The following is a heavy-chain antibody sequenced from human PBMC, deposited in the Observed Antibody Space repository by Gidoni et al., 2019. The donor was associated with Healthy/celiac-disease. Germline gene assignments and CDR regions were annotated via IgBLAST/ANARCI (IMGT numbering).Heavy chain of an antibody. CDR2: IYSGGST. D-gene: IGHD3-9*01. V-gene: IGHV3-53*01. CDR1: GFTVSRNY. Sequence: EVQLVESGGGLIQPGGSLRLSCAASGFTVSRNYMSWVRQAPGKGLEWVSVIYSGGSTYYAESVKGRFTISRDNSKNTLYLQMNSLRAEDTAVYYCARDSYDILTGYRWFDPWGQGTLVTVSS. CDR3: ARDSYDILTGYRWFDP. J-gene: IGHJ5*02.